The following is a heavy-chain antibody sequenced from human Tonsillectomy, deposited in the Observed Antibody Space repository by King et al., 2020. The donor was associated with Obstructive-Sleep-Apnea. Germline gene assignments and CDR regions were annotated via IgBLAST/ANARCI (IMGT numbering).Heavy chain of an antibody. Sequence: QLVQSGPEVKKPGASVKVSCTASGYTFTSYGVSWVRQAPGQGLEWMGWINVYNGNTNYAQKLQGRVTMTTDTSTSTAYMELRSLRSDDTAVYYCASRDDMLTGNNYWGQGTLVTVSS. CDR2: INVYNGNT. CDR1: GYTFTSYG. J-gene: IGHJ4*02. CDR3: ASRDDMLTGNNY. D-gene: IGHD3-9*01. V-gene: IGHV1-18*01.